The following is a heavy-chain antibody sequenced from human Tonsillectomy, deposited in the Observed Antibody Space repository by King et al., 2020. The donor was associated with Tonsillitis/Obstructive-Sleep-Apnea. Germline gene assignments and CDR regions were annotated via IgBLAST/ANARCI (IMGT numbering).Heavy chain of an antibody. Sequence: QLVQSGAEVKKPGASVKVSCKASGYTFTGYYMHWVRQAPGKGLEWVALISFDGRNEYYADSVKGRFTISRDNSKNTLSLQMNILGAEDTAVYYCARDRSGWPPEYFDYWGQGTLVTVSS. CDR2: ISFDGRNE. CDR3: ARDRSGWPPEYFDY. V-gene: IGHV3-30*01. D-gene: IGHD6-19*01. J-gene: IGHJ4*02. CDR1: GYTFTGYY.